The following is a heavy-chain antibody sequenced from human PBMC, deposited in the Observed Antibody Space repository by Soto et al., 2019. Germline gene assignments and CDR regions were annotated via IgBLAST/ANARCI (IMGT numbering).Heavy chain of an antibody. J-gene: IGHJ5*02. CDR2: IYFTGST. V-gene: IGHV4-61*01. Sequence: PSETLSLTCTVSGGALSSGTYYWSWIRQPPGKGLEWIGHIYFTGSTNYNPSLKSRVTMSLDTSRNQFSLKLSSVTAADTAVYYCTRGPPRVQWFDPWGLGTLVTVSS. CDR1: GGALSSGTYY. CDR3: TRGPPRVQWFDP.